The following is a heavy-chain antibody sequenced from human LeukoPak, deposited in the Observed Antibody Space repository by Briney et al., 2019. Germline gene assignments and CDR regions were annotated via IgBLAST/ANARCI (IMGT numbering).Heavy chain of an antibody. D-gene: IGHD1-26*01. CDR1: GFTFSSYS. J-gene: IGHJ3*02. CDR2: ISSSSSYI. CDR3: ARDAPVWVVGATGDAFDI. Sequence: PGGSLRLSCAASGFTFSSYSMNWVRQAPGKGLEWVSSISSSSSYIYYADSVQGRFTISRDNAKNSLYLQMNSLRAEDTAVYYCARDAPVWVVGATGDAFDIWGQGTMVTVSS. V-gene: IGHV3-21*01.